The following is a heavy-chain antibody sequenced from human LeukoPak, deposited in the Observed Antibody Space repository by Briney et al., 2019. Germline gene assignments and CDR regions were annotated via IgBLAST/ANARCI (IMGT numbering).Heavy chain of an antibody. Sequence: SETLSLTCAVYGGSFSGYYWTWIRQHPGKGLEWIGYIYFSGSTYYNPSLESRVTISADTSKNQFSLKLSSVTAADTAVYYCASTQRNPPEYRYWGQGTLVTVSS. CDR1: GGSFSGYY. CDR3: ASTQRNPPEYRY. J-gene: IGHJ4*02. CDR2: IYFSGST. D-gene: IGHD1-14*01. V-gene: IGHV4-31*11.